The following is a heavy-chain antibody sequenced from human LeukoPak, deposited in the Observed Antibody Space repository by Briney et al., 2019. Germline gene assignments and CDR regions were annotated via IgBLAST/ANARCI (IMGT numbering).Heavy chain of an antibody. CDR3: ARVLAAAGTVDY. J-gene: IGHJ4*02. Sequence: SETLSLTCAVSGGSISSGGYSWSWIRQPPGKGLEWIGEIYHSGSTNYNPSLKSRVTISVDKSKNQFSLKLSSVTAADTAVYYCARVLAAAGTVDYWGQGTLVTVSS. D-gene: IGHD6-13*01. CDR1: GGSISSGGYS. CDR2: IYHSGST. V-gene: IGHV4-30-2*01.